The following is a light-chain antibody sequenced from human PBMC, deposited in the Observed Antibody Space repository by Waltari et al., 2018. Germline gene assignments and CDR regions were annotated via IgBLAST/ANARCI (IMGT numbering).Light chain of an antibody. CDR1: QSISRH. CDR2: AAS. Sequence: DIQMTQSPSSLSASVGDRVTITCRASQSISRHLNWYQQKSGKAPKFLIHAASSLQSGVPSRFSGSGSGTDFTLTISSLQPEDFATYHCQQSYNTPFTFGPGTKVDVE. V-gene: IGKV1-39*01. J-gene: IGKJ3*01. CDR3: QQSYNTPFT.